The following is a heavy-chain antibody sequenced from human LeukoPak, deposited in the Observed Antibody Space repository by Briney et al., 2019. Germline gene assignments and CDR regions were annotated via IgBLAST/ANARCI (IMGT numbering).Heavy chain of an antibody. CDR3: ARAYYYDSSGYSSAFDI. V-gene: IGHV3-53*01. J-gene: IGHJ3*02. Sequence: GSLRLSCTVSGFTVSSNSMSWVRQAPGKGLEWVSYIYSDNTHYSDSVKGRFTISRDNSKNTLYLQMNSLRAEDTALYYCARAYYYDSSGYSSAFDIWGQGTMVTVSS. CDR1: GFTVSSNS. CDR2: IYSDNT. D-gene: IGHD3-22*01.